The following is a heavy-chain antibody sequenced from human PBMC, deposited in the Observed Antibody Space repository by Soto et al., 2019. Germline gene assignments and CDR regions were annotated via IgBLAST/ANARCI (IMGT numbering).Heavy chain of an antibody. CDR1: GYIFTSYW. V-gene: IGHV5-10-1*03. CDR3: AILPVLSLVAVWGFDY. Sequence: EVQLVQSGAEVRKPGESLKISCKVSGYIFTSYWISWVRQMPGKGLEWMGRIDPTDSYTDYSPSFQGHVTFSVDKSINTAYLQWSSLKASDSAMYYCAILPVLSLVAVWGFDYWGLGTLVTVSS. J-gene: IGHJ4*02. D-gene: IGHD3-16*01. CDR2: IDPTDSYT.